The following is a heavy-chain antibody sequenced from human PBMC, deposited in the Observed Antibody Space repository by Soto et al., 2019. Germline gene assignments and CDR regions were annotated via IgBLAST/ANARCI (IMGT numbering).Heavy chain of an antibody. D-gene: IGHD3-22*01. CDR2: IYTSGST. Sequence: QVQLQESGPGLVKPSETLSLTCTVSGGSISSYYWSWIRQPAGKGLEWIGRIYTSGSTNYNPVLKSRITMSVDTSKNQFSLKLSSVTAADTAVYYCARDYYYDSSGYYSYFDYWGQGTLVTVSS. V-gene: IGHV4-4*07. CDR1: GGSISSYY. CDR3: ARDYYYDSSGYYSYFDY. J-gene: IGHJ4*02.